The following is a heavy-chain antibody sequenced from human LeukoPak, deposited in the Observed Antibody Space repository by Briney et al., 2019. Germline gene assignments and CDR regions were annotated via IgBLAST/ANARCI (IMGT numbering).Heavy chain of an antibody. Sequence: GGSLRLSCAASGFTFSSSAMSWVRQAPGKGLEWVSSISGDGRNIQYADSVKGRFTISRDNSKNTLYLQMNSLRAEDTAVYYCARDYGDYVDYYYYGMDVWGQGTTVTVSS. J-gene: IGHJ6*02. V-gene: IGHV3-23*01. CDR1: GFTFSSSA. CDR2: ISGDGRNI. D-gene: IGHD4-17*01. CDR3: ARDYGDYVDYYYYGMDV.